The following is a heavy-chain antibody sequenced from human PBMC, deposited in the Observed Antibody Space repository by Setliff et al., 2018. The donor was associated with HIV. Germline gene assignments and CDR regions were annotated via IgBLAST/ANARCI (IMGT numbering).Heavy chain of an antibody. J-gene: IGHJ4*02. CDR3: ARATYYYDSSGYYYKSYYFDY. CDR1: SYSISGGYY. V-gene: IGHV4-38-2*01. Sequence: PSETLSLTCGVSSYSISGGYYWGWIRQPPGKGLEWIGSIYASGSTNYNPSLKSRVTTSVDTSKNQFSLKLGSVTAADTAMYYCARATYYYDSSGYYYKSYYFDYWGQGTLVTVSS. CDR2: IYASGST. D-gene: IGHD3-22*01.